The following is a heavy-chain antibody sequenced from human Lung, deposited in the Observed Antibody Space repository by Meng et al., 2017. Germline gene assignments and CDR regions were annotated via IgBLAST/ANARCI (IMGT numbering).Heavy chain of an antibody. CDR2: INTYNGKT. Sequence: QGQLVQSGAEVKKTGDSVNVSCEASGYTLSSDGFSWVRQAPGQGLEWLGWINTYNGKTDYAQKFQGRITMTTDTFTSTAYMELRNLRSDDTAVYYCATRGNPYLNCWGQGTLVTVSS. J-gene: IGHJ4*02. V-gene: IGHV1-18*01. CDR1: GYTLSSDG. CDR3: ATRGNPYLNC.